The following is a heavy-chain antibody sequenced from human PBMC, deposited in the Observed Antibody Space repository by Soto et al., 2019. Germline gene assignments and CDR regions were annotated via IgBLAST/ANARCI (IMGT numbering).Heavy chain of an antibody. Sequence: SETLSLTCTVSGASISSGGYYWSWIRQHPGKGLEWIGHIYYTGGTYYNPSLKSRVTISGDTSNNQLSLSLTSVTAADTAVYYCASFWGGSCSGGSCYGEVDYWGQGTLVTVSS. CDR3: ASFWGGSCSGGSCYGEVDY. CDR2: IYYTGGT. D-gene: IGHD2-15*01. V-gene: IGHV4-31*03. J-gene: IGHJ4*02. CDR1: GASISSGGYY.